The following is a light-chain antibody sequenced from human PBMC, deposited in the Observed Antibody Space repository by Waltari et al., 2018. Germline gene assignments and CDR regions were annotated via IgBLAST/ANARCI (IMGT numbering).Light chain of an antibody. V-gene: IGLV3-21*04. J-gene: IGLJ6*01. Sequence: SYLLTQPSSVSVAPGQTASITCGGDNLGGKSVHWYQQKAGQAPILVIYYDRDRPSGSPERCSGSSSGDTATLTSSRVEAGDEADYYCQVWDVSGAQVVFGSGTQVTVL. CDR2: YDR. CDR3: QVWDVSGAQVV. CDR1: NLGGKS.